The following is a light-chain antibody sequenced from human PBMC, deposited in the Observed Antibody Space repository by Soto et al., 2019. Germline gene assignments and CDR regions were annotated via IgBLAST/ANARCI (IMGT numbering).Light chain of an antibody. V-gene: IGKV1-27*01. CDR1: QGINNY. Sequence: DIPMTQSPSSLSASVGDRVTITCRASQGINNYVAWYQQKPGKPPKLLIYAASTLQSGVPSRFSGSGSGTDFTLTNNSLQPEDVATYSCQKYSSVPVFGPGTKVDIK. J-gene: IGKJ3*01. CDR2: AAS. CDR3: QKYSSVPV.